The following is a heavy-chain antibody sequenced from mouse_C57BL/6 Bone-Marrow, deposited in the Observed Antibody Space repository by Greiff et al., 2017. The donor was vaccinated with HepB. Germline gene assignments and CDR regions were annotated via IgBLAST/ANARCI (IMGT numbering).Heavy chain of an antibody. V-gene: IGHV1-80*01. D-gene: IGHD2-1*01. J-gene: IGHJ4*01. Sequence: VQLQQSGAELVKPGASVKISCKASGYAFSSYWMNWVKQRPGKGLEWIGQIYPGDGDTNYNGKFKGKATLTADKSSSTAYMQLSSLTSEDSAVYFCARKGIYYGAMDYWGQGTSVTASS. CDR1: GYAFSSYW. CDR3: ARKGIYYGAMDY. CDR2: IYPGDGDT.